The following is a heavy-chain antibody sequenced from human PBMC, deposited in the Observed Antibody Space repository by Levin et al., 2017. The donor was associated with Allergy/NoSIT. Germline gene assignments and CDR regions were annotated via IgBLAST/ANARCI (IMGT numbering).Heavy chain of an antibody. Sequence: GGSLRLSCAASGFTFDDYTMHWVRQAPGKGLEWVSLISWDGGSTYYADSVKGRFTISRDNSKNSLYLQMNSLRTEDTALYYCAKDISGEHSNYFDYWGQGTLVTVSS. CDR1: GFTFDDYT. J-gene: IGHJ4*02. CDR2: ISWDGGST. D-gene: IGHD3-10*01. V-gene: IGHV3-43*01. CDR3: AKDISGEHSNYFDY.